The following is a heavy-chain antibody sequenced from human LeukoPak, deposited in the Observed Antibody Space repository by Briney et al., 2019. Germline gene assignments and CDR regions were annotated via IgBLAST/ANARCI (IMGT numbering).Heavy chain of an antibody. D-gene: IGHD4-23*01. CDR2: IYPGDSHT. J-gene: IGHJ4*02. CDR3: ARLVYGGNSGMGDY. Sequence: GESLNISCQGSGYSFTSYWIGWVRQLPGKGLEWMGIIYPGDSHTRYSPSIQGQVTISADRSISTAYQQWSSLKASDTAMYYCARLVYGGNSGMGDYWGQGTLVTVSS. CDR1: GYSFTSYW. V-gene: IGHV5-51*01.